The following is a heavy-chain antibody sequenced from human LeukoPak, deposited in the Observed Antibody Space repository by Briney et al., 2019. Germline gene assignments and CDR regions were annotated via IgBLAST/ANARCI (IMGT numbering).Heavy chain of an antibody. Sequence: PSETLSLTCTVSGGSISSYYWGWIRQPPGKGLEWIGSIYYSGSTYYNPSLKSRVTISVDTSKNQFSLKLSSVTAADTAVYYCARPGVGWYDILPVGAFDIWGQGTMVTVSS. CDR3: ARPGVGWYDILPVGAFDI. CDR1: GGSISSYY. V-gene: IGHV4-39*01. J-gene: IGHJ3*02. D-gene: IGHD3-9*01. CDR2: IYYSGST.